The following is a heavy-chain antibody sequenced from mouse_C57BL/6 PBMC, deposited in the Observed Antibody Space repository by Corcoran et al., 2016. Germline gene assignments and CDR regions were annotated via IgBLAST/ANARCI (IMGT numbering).Heavy chain of an antibody. CDR2: INPNNGGT. D-gene: IGHD1-1*01. J-gene: IGHJ2*01. V-gene: IGHV1-26*01. CDR3: ARRYYGSRYYFDY. Sequence: EVQLQQSGPELVKPGASVKISCKASGYTFTDYYMNWVKQSHGKILEWIGDINPNNGGTSYNQKCKGKATLTVDKSSSTAYMELRSLTSEDSAVYYCARRYYGSRYYFDYWGQGTTLTVSS. CDR1: GYTFTDYY.